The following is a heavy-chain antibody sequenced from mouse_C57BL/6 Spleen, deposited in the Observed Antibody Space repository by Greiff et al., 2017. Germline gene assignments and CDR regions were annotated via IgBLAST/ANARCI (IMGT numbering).Heavy chain of an antibody. J-gene: IGHJ2*01. D-gene: IGHD2-10*02. Sequence: QVQLQQPGAELVMPGASVKLSCKASGYTFTSYWMHWVKQRPGQGLEWIGEIDPSDSYTNYNQKFKGKSTLTVDKSSSTAYMQLSSLTSEYSAVYYGASGGYGNFGYWGQGTTLTVSA. CDR2: IDPSDSYT. CDR3: ASGGYGNFGY. V-gene: IGHV1-69*01. CDR1: GYTFTSYW.